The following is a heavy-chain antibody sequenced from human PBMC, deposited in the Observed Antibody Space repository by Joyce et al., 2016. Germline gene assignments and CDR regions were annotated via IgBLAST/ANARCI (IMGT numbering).Heavy chain of an antibody. V-gene: IGHV1-2*02. Sequence: QVQLVQSGAEVQKPGASVRVSCKASGYTFSVYSMHSVRQAPGRGLEWMGWSNPNSGGANYAQKFQGRVTMTWDTSISTAYMELSSLTSDDTAVYYCARVLNWGQGTLVTVSS. CDR3: ARVLN. J-gene: IGHJ4*02. CDR2: SNPNSGGA. CDR1: GYTFSVYS.